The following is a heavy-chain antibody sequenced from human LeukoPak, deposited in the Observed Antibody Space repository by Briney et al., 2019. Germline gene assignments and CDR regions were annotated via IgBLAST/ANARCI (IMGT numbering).Heavy chain of an antibody. CDR1: GGSISGYY. CDR3: ARGVITMVRGALYYFDY. V-gene: IGHV4-34*01. CDR2: ISHSGST. Sequence: SETLSLTCTVSGGSISGYYWSWIRQPPGKGLEWIGEISHSGSTNYNPSLKSRVTISVDTSKNQFSLKLSSVTAADTAVYYCARGVITMVRGALYYFDYWGQGTLVTVSS. D-gene: IGHD3-10*01. J-gene: IGHJ4*02.